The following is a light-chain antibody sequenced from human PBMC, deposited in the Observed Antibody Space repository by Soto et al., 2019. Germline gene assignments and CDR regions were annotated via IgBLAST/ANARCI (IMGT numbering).Light chain of an antibody. V-gene: IGKV3-20*01. CDR1: QSVSSY. Sequence: EIVLTQSPGTLSLSPGERATLSCRASQSVSSYLACYQQKPGQAPRLLIYGASSRATGIPDRFSGSGSGTDFTLTISRLEPEDFAVYYCQQYGSSPTFGGGTKVDIK. J-gene: IGKJ4*01. CDR2: GAS. CDR3: QQYGSSPT.